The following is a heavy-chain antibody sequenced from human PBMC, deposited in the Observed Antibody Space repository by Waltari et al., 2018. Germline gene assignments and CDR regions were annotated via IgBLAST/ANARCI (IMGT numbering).Heavy chain of an antibody. CDR2: IIPNLGIA. CDR1: GGTFSSYT. D-gene: IGHD3-22*01. Sequence: QVQLVQSGAEVKKPGSSVKVSCKASGGTFSSYTISWVRQAPGQGLEWMGRIIPNLGIANYAQKFQGRVTITADKSTSTAYMELSSLRSEDTAVYYCAPYYYDSSGFSDYWGQGTLVTVSS. V-gene: IGHV1-69*02. CDR3: APYYYDSSGFSDY. J-gene: IGHJ4*02.